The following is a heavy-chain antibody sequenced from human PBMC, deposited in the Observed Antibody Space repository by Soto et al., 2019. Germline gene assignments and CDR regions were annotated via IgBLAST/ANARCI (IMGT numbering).Heavy chain of an antibody. CDR1: GGSISSGGYY. V-gene: IGHV4-61*08. Sequence: SETLSLTCTVSGGSISSGGYYWSWIRQHPGKGLEWIGYIYYSGSTNYNPSLKSRVTISVDTSKNQFSLKLTSVTAADTAVYYCAREYESSPTDWGQGTLVTVSS. CDR2: IYYSGST. D-gene: IGHD6-13*01. J-gene: IGHJ4*02. CDR3: AREYESSPTD.